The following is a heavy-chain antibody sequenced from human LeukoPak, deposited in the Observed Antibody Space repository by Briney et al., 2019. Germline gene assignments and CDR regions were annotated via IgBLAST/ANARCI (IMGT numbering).Heavy chain of an antibody. D-gene: IGHD2-2*01. V-gene: IGHV3-11*01. J-gene: IGHJ6*02. CDR1: GFTFSDYY. CDR2: ISSSGSTI. Sequence: AGGSLRLSCAASGFTFSDYYMSWIRQAPGKGLEWVSYISSSGSTIYYADSVKGRFTISRDNAKNSLYLQMNSLRAEDTAVYYCARDLYGCSSTSCYRRNYYYYYGMDVWGQGTTVTVSS. CDR3: ARDLYGCSSTSCYRRNYYYYYGMDV.